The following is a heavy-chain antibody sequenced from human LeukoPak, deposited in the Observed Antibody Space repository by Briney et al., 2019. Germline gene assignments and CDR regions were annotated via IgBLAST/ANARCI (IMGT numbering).Heavy chain of an antibody. Sequence: SETLSLTCTVSGGSISSYYWSWIRQPPGKGLEWIGYIYYSGSTNYNPSLKSRVTISVDTSKNQFSLKLSSVTAADTAVYYCATYEQQLAFDYWGQGTLVTVSS. CDR3: ATYEQQLAFDY. CDR2: IYYSGST. J-gene: IGHJ4*02. CDR1: GGSISSYY. D-gene: IGHD6-13*01. V-gene: IGHV4-59*12.